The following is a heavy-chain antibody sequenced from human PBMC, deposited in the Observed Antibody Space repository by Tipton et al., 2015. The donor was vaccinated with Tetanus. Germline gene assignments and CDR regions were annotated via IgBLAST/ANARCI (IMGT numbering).Heavy chain of an antibody. V-gene: IGHV1-69*09. D-gene: IGHD6-13*01. CDR3: ASCFAALDWYFDL. CDR2: IIPILGIA. Sequence: QLVQSGPEVKKPGSSVKVSCKASGGTFSSYAISWVRQAPGQGLEWMGRIIPILGIANYAQKFQGRVTITADKSTSIAYMVLSSLRSEDTAVYYCASCFAALDWYFDLWGRGTLVTVSS. J-gene: IGHJ2*01. CDR1: GGTFSSYA.